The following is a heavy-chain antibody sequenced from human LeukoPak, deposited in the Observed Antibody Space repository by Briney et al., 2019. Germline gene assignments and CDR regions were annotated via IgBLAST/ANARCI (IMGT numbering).Heavy chain of an antibody. CDR3: ARAHHDSSGYYYVRWFDP. Sequence: SETLSLTCTVSGGSISSYYWSWIRQPPGKGLEWIGYIYYSGSTNYNPSLKSRVTISVDTSKNQFSLKLSPVTAADTAVYYCARAHHDSSGYYYVRWFDPWGQGTLVTVSS. CDR2: IYYSGST. V-gene: IGHV4-59*01. D-gene: IGHD3-22*01. J-gene: IGHJ5*02. CDR1: GGSISSYY.